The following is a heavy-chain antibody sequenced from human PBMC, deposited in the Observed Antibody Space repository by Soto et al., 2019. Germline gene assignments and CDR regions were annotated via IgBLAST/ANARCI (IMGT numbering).Heavy chain of an antibody. CDR3: ACERDSRRLSDGMDF. D-gene: IGHD3-22*01. J-gene: IGHJ6*02. V-gene: IGHV4-61*01. CDR2: IYYSGST. Sequence: TSETLSLTCTVSGGSVSSGSYYWSWIRQPPGKGLEWIGYIYYSGSTNYNPSLKSRVTISVDTSKNQFSLKLSSVTAADTAVYYGACERDSRRLSDGMDFWGQGTTVTVSS. CDR1: GGSVSSGSYY.